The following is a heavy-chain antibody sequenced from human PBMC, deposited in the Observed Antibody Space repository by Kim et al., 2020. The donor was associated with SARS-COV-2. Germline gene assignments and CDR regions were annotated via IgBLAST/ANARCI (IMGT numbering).Heavy chain of an antibody. CDR1: GGSFSGYY. Sequence: SETLSLTCAVYGGSFSGYYWSWIRQPPGKGLEWIGEIDHSGSTNYNPSLKSRVTISIDTSKNQFSLKLNSVTAADTAVYFCARGHVSVTMILVVTGWYNWFDPWGQGTLVTVSP. V-gene: IGHV4-34*01. J-gene: IGHJ5*02. D-gene: IGHD3-22*01. CDR3: ARGHVSVTMILVVTGWYNWFDP. CDR2: IDHSGST.